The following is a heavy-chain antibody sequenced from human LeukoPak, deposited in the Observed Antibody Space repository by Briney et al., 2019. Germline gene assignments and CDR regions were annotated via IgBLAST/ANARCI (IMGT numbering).Heavy chain of an antibody. Sequence: GGSLRLSCVASGFTFSSYGMSWVRQAPGKGLEWVSSISGSGGSTYYADSVKGRFTVSRDNSKNTLYLQINSLTAEDTAVFYCAKYCGGSCYSGFDYWGQGTLVTVSS. CDR1: GFTFSSYG. D-gene: IGHD2-15*01. CDR3: AKYCGGSCYSGFDY. CDR2: ISGSGGST. V-gene: IGHV3-23*01. J-gene: IGHJ4*02.